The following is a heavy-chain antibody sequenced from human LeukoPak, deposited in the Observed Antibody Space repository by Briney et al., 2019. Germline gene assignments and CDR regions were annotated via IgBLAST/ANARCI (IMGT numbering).Heavy chain of an antibody. J-gene: IGHJ6*02. D-gene: IGHD3-9*01. CDR1: GLTFSSYW. Sequence: GGSLRLSCAASGLTFSSYWMSWVRQAPGKGLEWVANIKQDGSEKYYVDSVKGRFTISRDNAKNSLYLQMNSLRAEDTAVYYCARELYYDILTGALLSYYYYYGMDVWGQGTTVTVSS. CDR3: ARELYYDILTGALLSYYYYYGMDV. CDR2: IKQDGSEK. V-gene: IGHV3-7*01.